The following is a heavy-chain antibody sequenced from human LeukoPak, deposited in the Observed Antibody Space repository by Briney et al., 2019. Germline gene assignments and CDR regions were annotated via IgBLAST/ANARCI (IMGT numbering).Heavy chain of an antibody. CDR3: AGHGTFTNYYYTMDV. Sequence: GGSLKLSCGTSGFTFGGFTMHWVRQASGKGLEWVGRIRSKTDNYATSYAASVKGRFTISRDDSKNTAYLQMNSLEIEDTAVYFCAGHGTFTNYYYTMDVWGQGTTVTASS. CDR2: IRSKTDNYAT. D-gene: IGHD2-8*01. J-gene: IGHJ6*02. V-gene: IGHV3-73*01. CDR1: GFTFGGFT.